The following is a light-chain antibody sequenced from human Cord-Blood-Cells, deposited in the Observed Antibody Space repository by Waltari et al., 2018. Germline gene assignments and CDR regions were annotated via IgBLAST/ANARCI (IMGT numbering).Light chain of an antibody. CDR1: SRDCGGHNY. J-gene: IGLJ3*02. CDR3: SSYTSSRTLV. CDR2: DVS. V-gene: IGLV2-14*01. Sequence: QSALTQPASGSVSPGRSITIPCTRTSRDCGGHNYVSWYQQHPGKAPTLMIYDVSKRPSGVSTRFSGSKSGNTASLTISGLPAEDAADYYCSSYTSSRTLVFGGGTKLTVL.